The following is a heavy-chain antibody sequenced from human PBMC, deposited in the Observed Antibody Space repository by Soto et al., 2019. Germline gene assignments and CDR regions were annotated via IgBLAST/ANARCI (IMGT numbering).Heavy chain of an antibody. V-gene: IGHV1-24*01. CDR2: FDPEDGET. D-gene: IGHD2-15*01. Sequence: VSVKVSCNVSGYTLTELSMHLVRQAPGKGLEWMGGFDPEDGETIYAQKFQGRVTMTEDTSTDTAYMELSSLRSEDTAVYYCATAESMTPGSSPNYSYMDVGGKGTTVTVSS. J-gene: IGHJ6*03. CDR1: GYTLTELS. CDR3: ATAESMTPGSSPNYSYMDV.